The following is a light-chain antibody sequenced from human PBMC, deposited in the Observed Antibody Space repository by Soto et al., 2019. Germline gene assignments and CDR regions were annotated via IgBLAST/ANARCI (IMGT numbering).Light chain of an antibody. J-gene: IGLJ2*01. CDR3: STWDDSLNAVL. CDR1: SSNIGSNT. V-gene: IGLV1-44*01. Sequence: QSVLTQPPSASGTPGQRVSMSCSGSSSNIGSNTVNWYQQFPGTAPKLLIYYNNQRPSGVPDRFSGSKSGTSASLAISGLQSGDEADYYCSTWDDSLNAVLFGGGTQLTVL. CDR2: YNN.